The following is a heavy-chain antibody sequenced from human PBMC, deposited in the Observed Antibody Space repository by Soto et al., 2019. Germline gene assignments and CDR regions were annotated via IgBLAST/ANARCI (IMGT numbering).Heavy chain of an antibody. Sequence: SLKVSCKASGGTFSSYAISWVRQAPGQGLEWMGGIIPIFGTANYAQKFQGRVTITADESTSTAYMELSSLRSEDTAVYYCARAGSSWYYYYGMDVWGQGTTVTVSS. D-gene: IGHD6-13*01. J-gene: IGHJ6*02. CDR2: IIPIFGTA. V-gene: IGHV1-69*13. CDR3: ARAGSSWYYYYGMDV. CDR1: GGTFSSYA.